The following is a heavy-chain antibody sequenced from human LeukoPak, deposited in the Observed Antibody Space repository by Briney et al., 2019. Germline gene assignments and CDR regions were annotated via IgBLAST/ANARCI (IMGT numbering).Heavy chain of an antibody. Sequence: ASVRVSCKASGYTFTSYYMHWVRQAPGQGLEWMGIINPSGGSTSYAQKFQGRVTMTRDTSTSTVYMELSSLRSEDTAVYYCARGAPDSYDSSGYYQVGYFDLWGRGTLVTVSS. V-gene: IGHV1-46*03. CDR1: GYTFTSYY. CDR2: INPSGGST. CDR3: ARGAPDSYDSSGYYQVGYFDL. D-gene: IGHD3-22*01. J-gene: IGHJ2*01.